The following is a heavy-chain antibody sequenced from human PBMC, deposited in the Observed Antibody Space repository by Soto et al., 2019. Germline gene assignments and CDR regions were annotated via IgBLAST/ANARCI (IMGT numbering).Heavy chain of an antibody. CDR2: INPSGGST. J-gene: IGHJ4*02. V-gene: IGHV1-46*01. D-gene: IGHD3-16*02. Sequence: QVQLVQSGAEMKKPGASVKVSCKASGYTFTSYYMHWVRQAPGQGLEWMGIINPSGGSTSYAQKFQGRVTMTRDTSTSTVYMELSSLRSEDTAVYYCARGAGYGIMITFGGVIVGSSHFDYWGQGTLVTVSS. CDR1: GYTFTSYY. CDR3: ARGAGYGIMITFGGVIVGSSHFDY.